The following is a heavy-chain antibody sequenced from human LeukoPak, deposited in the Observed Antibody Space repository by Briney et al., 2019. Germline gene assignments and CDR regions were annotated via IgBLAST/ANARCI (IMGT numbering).Heavy chain of an antibody. V-gene: IGHV4-30-4*08. J-gene: IGHJ4*02. D-gene: IGHD3-3*01. CDR3: ARHPHYDFWSGSSDY. CDR1: GGSISSGDYY. Sequence: SQTLSLTCTVSGGSISSGDYYWSWIRQPPGKGPEWIGYIYYSGSTYYNPSLKSRVTISVDTSKNQFSLKLSSVTAADTAVYYCARHPHYDFWSGSSDYWGQGTLVTVSS. CDR2: IYYSGST.